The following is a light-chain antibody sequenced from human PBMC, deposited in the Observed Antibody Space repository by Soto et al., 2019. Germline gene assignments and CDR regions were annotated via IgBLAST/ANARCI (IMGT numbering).Light chain of an antibody. CDR3: QQTYGTPKT. Sequence: DIQMTQSPSSLSASVGDRVTITCRASQSITSYLNWYQQTPGKAPELLIHAASRLQSGVPSRFSGSGSGTDFTLTISSLQPEDFATYYCQQTYGTPKTFGQGTKV. J-gene: IGKJ1*01. CDR1: QSITSY. CDR2: AAS. V-gene: IGKV1-39*01.